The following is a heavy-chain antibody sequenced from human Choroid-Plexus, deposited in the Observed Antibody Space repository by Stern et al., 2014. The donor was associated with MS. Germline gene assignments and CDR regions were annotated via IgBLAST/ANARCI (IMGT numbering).Heavy chain of an antibody. Sequence: AQLVESGGGVVQPGRPLRLSCVASGFTFGSCAMHWVRQAPGKGLAWVAGVSYDGSNKYYADSVKGRLTISRDNSQNTLYMQMSSLRPEDTAVYYCAKDRHYLTYFFDHWGQGSLVTVSS. CDR2: VSYDGSNK. CDR3: AKDRHYLTYFFDH. J-gene: IGHJ5*02. V-gene: IGHV3-30*18. CDR1: GFTFGSCA. D-gene: IGHD2/OR15-2a*01.